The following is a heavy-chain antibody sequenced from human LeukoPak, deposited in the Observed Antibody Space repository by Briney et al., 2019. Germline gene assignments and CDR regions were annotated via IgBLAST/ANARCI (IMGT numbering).Heavy chain of an antibody. CDR3: ARSPTTYYDFWSGYPYYYYYGMDV. CDR2: IFYSGST. D-gene: IGHD3-3*01. V-gene: IGHV4-39*01. Sequence: SETLSLTCTVSGASISSSNSYWGWIRQPPGKGLEWIGSIFYSGSTYYNPSLKSRVTISIVASKNQFSLKLSSVTAADTAVYYCARSPTTYYDFWSGYPYYYYYGMDVWGQGTTVTVSS. J-gene: IGHJ6*02. CDR1: GASISSSNSY.